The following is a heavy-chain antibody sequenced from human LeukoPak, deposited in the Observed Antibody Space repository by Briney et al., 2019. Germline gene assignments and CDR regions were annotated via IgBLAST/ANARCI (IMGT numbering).Heavy chain of an antibody. CDR3: ARGDDYGDYWGLY. CDR1: GYTFTCYA. J-gene: IGHJ4*02. D-gene: IGHD4-17*01. CDR2: ISTYNGNT. Sequence: ASVKVSCKASGYTFTCYAISWVRQAPGQGLEWMGWISTYNGNTNYAQKLQGRVTMTTDTSTSTAYMELRSLISDDAAVYYCARGDDYGDYWGLYWGQGTLVTVSS. V-gene: IGHV1-18*01.